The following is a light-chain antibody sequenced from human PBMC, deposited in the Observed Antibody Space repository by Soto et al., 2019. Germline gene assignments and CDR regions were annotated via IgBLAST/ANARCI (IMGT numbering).Light chain of an antibody. CDR3: QSYDSSLRGV. V-gene: IGLV1-40*01. Sequence: QSVLTQPPSVSGAPGQRVTISCTGSSSNIGAGYDVHWYQQLPGTAPKLLIYGNSNRPSGVPDRFSGSKSGTSASLAITGLQAEDAANYYCQSYDSSLRGVFGGGTLLTVL. CDR1: SSNIGAGYD. CDR2: GNS. J-gene: IGLJ2*01.